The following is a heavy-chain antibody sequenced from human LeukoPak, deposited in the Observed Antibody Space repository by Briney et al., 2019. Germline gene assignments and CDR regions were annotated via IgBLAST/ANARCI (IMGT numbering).Heavy chain of an antibody. CDR1: GFAFGRYT. CDR3: ARSNGYFDY. Sequence: PGGSLTLSCAASGFAFGRYTMHWVRQAPGKGLEWVAVTSYDGRNRYYADSVKGRFTISRDNSNNTLYLQMNSLRTEDTAMYYCARSNGYFDYWGQGTLVTVSS. V-gene: IGHV3-30*04. CDR2: TSYDGRNR. J-gene: IGHJ4*02. D-gene: IGHD2-8*01.